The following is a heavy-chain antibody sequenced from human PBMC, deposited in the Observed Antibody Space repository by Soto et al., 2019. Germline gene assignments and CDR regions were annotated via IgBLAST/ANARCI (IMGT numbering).Heavy chain of an antibody. J-gene: IGHJ4*02. CDR3: AKGVASYGDSNYFDY. CDR2: ISGSGGST. D-gene: IGHD4-17*01. CDR1: GFTFSSYA. V-gene: IGHV3-23*01. Sequence: EVQLLESGGGLVQPGGSLRLSCAASGFTFSSYAMSWVRQAPGKGLEWVSAISGSGGSTYYADSVKGRFTISRDNSKNTLYLQMTSLRAEDTAVYYGAKGVASYGDSNYFDYWGQGTLVTVSS.